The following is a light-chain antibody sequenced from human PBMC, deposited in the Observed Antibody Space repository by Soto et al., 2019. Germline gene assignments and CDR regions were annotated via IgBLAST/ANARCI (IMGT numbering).Light chain of an antibody. Sequence: QSVLTQSSSASASLGSSVKLTCTLSSGHRGYIIAWHQQQPGKAPRYLMKLEGSGSYNKGSGVPDRFSGSSSGADRYLTMSNLQSEDEADYYCETWDSNIRVFGGGTKLTVL. CDR1: SGHRGYI. CDR2: LEGSGSY. CDR3: ETWDSNIRV. V-gene: IGLV4-60*03. J-gene: IGLJ2*01.